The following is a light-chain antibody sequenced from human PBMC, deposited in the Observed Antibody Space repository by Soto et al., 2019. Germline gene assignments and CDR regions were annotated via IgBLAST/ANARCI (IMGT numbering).Light chain of an antibody. CDR1: QSVSSSY. CDR3: QQYGSSTT. Sequence: EIVLTQSPGTLSLSPGERATLSCRASQSVSSSYLAWYQQKPGQAPRLLIYGASSRATGIPDRFSGSGSGTDFTLPISRLGPEDFAVYYCQQYGSSTTFGKGTKV. V-gene: IGKV3-20*01. CDR2: GAS. J-gene: IGKJ1*01.